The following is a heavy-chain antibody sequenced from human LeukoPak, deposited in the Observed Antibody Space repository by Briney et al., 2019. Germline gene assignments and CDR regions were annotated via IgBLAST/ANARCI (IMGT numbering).Heavy chain of an antibody. CDR3: ARDRGWQQFDY. Sequence: GGSLRLSCAASGFTFDDSAMHWVRQAPGKGLEWVSGISWSSDNIGYADSVKGRFTISRDNAKNSLFLQMNSLRPEDAALYYCARDRGWQQFDYWGQGTMVTVSS. V-gene: IGHV3-9*01. D-gene: IGHD5-24*01. CDR2: ISWSSDNI. J-gene: IGHJ4*02. CDR1: GFTFDDSA.